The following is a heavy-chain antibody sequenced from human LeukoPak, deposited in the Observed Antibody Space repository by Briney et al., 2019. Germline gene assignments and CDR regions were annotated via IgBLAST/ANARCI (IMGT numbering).Heavy chain of an antibody. D-gene: IGHD4-17*01. V-gene: IGHV4-30-2*01. CDR1: GGSISSGGYS. J-gene: IGHJ4*02. Sequence: PSQTLSLTCAVSGGSISSGGYSWSWIRQPPGKGLEWIGYIYHNGNTYYNPSLKSRVTISVDTSKNQFSLKLSSVTAADTAVYYCARVRNDYGFDYWGQGTLVTVSS. CDR3: ARVRNDYGFDY. CDR2: IYHNGNT.